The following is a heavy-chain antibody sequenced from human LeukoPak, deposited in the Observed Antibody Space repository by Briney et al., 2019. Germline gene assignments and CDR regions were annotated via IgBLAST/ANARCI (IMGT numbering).Heavy chain of an antibody. V-gene: IGHV1-18*01. CDR3: ARATGTWGHDGFHI. Sequence: GASVKVSCEAYGYTFTSYGISWVRQAPGQGLEWVGWISAYSTNTHYAQRLQGRVSMTTDTSTTTSYMELRSLRSDDTAVYYCARATGTWGHDGFHIWGQGTMVTVSS. CDR1: GYTFTSYG. J-gene: IGHJ3*02. D-gene: IGHD3-16*01. CDR2: ISAYSTNT.